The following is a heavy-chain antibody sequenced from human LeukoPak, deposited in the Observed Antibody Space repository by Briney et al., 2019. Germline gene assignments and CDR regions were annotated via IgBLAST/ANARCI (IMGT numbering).Heavy chain of an antibody. Sequence: SETLSLTCTVSGDPISSYYWSWIRQPPGKGLEWIGYIYYSGSTNYNPSLKSRVTISVDTSTNQFSLKLSSVTAADTAVYYCAAYSSSLGPFFDYWGQGTLVTVSS. D-gene: IGHD6-13*01. CDR2: IYYSGST. CDR3: AAYSSSLGPFFDY. V-gene: IGHV4-59*08. CDR1: GDPISSYY. J-gene: IGHJ4*02.